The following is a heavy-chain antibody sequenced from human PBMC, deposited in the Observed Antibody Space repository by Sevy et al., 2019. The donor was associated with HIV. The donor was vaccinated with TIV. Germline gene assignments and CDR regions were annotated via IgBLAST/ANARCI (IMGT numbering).Heavy chain of an antibody. D-gene: IGHD3-3*01. CDR2: ISHSGDST. V-gene: IGHV3-23*01. CDR1: GFTFSSYA. J-gene: IGHJ4*02. CDR3: AGRKVGDFWSGSIRGPWAGGPLFDY. Sequence: GGSLRLSCTSSGFTFSSYAMNWVRQAPGKGLEWVSTISHSGDSTYYADSGKGRLTISRDNSENTLYLQMNSLRAEDTALYYCAGRKVGDFWSGSIRGPWAGGPLFDYWGQGTLVTVSS.